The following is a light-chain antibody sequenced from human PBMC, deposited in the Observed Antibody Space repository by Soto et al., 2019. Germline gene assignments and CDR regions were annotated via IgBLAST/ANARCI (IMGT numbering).Light chain of an antibody. CDR3: QQYNKWPQT. CDR1: QSVSSN. V-gene: IGKV3-15*01. Sequence: EIVMTQSPATLSVSPGERATLSCRASQSVSSNLAWYQQKTGQAPRLLIYGASTRATGIPARFSGSGSGTEFPPTISSLQSEDFAVYYCQQYNKWPQTFGQGTKVEIK. J-gene: IGKJ1*01. CDR2: GAS.